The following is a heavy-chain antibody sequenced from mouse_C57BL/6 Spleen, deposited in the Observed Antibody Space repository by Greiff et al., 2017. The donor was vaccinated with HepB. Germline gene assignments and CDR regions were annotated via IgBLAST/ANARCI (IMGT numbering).Heavy chain of an antibody. CDR2: ISSGGSYT. Sequence: EVQLVESGGDLVKPGGSLKLSCAASGFTFSSYGMSWVRQTPDKRLEWVATISSGGSYTYYPDSVKGRFTISRDNAKNTLYLQMSSLKSEDTAMYYCARHYYCGSYAMDYWGQGTSVTVSS. D-gene: IGHD1-1*01. J-gene: IGHJ4*01. CDR1: GFTFSSYG. CDR3: ARHYYCGSYAMDY. V-gene: IGHV5-6*01.